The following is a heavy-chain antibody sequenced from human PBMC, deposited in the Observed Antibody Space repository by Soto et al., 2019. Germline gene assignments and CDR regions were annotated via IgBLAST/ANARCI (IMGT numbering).Heavy chain of an antibody. Sequence: QVQLVESGGGVVQPGRSLRLSCAASGFTFSSYGMHWVRQAPGKGLEWVAVIWYDGSNKYYADSVKGRFTISRDNSKNTLYLQMNSLRAGDTAVYYCARDRAGYCSGGSCYPKYWGQGTLVTVSS. CDR2: IWYDGSNK. J-gene: IGHJ4*02. D-gene: IGHD2-15*01. CDR3: ARDRAGYCSGGSCYPKY. CDR1: GFTFSSYG. V-gene: IGHV3-33*01.